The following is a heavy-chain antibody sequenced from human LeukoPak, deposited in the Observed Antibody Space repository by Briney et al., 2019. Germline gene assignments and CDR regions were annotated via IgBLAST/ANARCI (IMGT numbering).Heavy chain of an antibody. CDR1: GYTFTSYG. CDR2: IIPIFGTA. J-gene: IGHJ4*02. D-gene: IGHD3-3*01. V-gene: IGHV1-69*13. CDR3: ARDGYYDFWSGYYH. Sequence: ASVKVSCKASGYTFTSYGISWVRQAPGQGLEWMGGIIPIFGTANYAQKFQGRVTITADESTSTAYMELSSLRSEDTAVYYCARDGYYDFWSGYYHWGQGTLVTVSS.